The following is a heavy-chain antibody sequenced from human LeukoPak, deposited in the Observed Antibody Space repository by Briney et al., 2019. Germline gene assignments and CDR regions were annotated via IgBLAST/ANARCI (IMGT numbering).Heavy chain of an antibody. Sequence: ASVKVSCKASGYTFTSYYMHWVRQAPGQGLEWMGIINPSGGSTSYVQKFQGRVTMTRDTSTSTVYMELSSLRSEDTAVYYCAREGTGVYYYDSSGLFDYWGQGTLVTVSS. J-gene: IGHJ4*02. CDR3: AREGTGVYYYDSSGLFDY. CDR2: INPSGGST. CDR1: GYTFTSYY. V-gene: IGHV1-46*01. D-gene: IGHD3-22*01.